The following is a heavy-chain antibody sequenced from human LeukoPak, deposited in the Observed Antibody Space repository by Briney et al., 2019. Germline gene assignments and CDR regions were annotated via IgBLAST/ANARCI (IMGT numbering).Heavy chain of an antibody. CDR2: ISYDGSNK. V-gene: IGHV3-30*18. J-gene: IGHJ4*02. CDR3: ANAYYYDSSGYPNLYYFDY. CDR1: GFTFSSYG. Sequence: GGSLRLSCAASGFTFSSYGMHWVRQAPGKGLEWVAVISYDGSNKYYADSVKGRFTISRDNSKNTLYLQMNSLRAEETAVYYSANAYYYDSSGYPNLYYFDYWGQGTLVTVSS. D-gene: IGHD3-22*01.